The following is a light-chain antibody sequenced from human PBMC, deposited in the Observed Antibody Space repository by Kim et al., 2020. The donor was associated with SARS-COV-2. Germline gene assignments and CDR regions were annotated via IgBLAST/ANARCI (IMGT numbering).Light chain of an antibody. CDR3: CSYTSASTRV. CDR1: SSDVGGYDY. CDR2: DVT. Sequence: QSVVTQPASVSGSPGQSITISCTGTSSDVGGYDYVSWYQQHPGKAPKLIMYDVTYRPSGVSNRFSGSKSGNTASLTISGLQAEDEADYYCCSYTSASTRVFGGGTQLTVL. V-gene: IGLV2-14*03. J-gene: IGLJ3*02.